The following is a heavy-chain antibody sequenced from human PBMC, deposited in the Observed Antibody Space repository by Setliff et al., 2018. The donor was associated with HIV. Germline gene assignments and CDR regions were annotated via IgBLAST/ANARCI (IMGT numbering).Heavy chain of an antibody. J-gene: IGHJ4*02. D-gene: IGHD5-12*01. Sequence: PGGSLRLSCAASGFTFSSYSMNWVRRAPGKGLEWVSSISSGSSYIYYAESVKGRFTISRDNSKNTLYLQMNSLRAEDTAVYYCAKDPRAAVATICDYWGQGTLVTVSS. V-gene: IGHV3-21*04. CDR3: AKDPRAAVATICDY. CDR2: ISSGSSYI. CDR1: GFTFSSYS.